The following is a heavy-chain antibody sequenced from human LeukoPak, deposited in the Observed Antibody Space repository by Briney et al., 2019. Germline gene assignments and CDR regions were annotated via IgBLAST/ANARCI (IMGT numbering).Heavy chain of an antibody. J-gene: IGHJ6*04. CDR3: ARAAPYCGYGMDV. Sequence: SETLSLTCAVYGGSFGGYYWSWIRQPPGKGLEWIGEINHSGSTNYNPSLKSRVTISVDTSKNQFSLKLSSVTAADTAVYYCARAAPYCGYGMDVWGKGTTVTVSS. CDR1: GGSFGGYY. V-gene: IGHV4-34*01. D-gene: IGHD2-15*01. CDR2: INHSGST.